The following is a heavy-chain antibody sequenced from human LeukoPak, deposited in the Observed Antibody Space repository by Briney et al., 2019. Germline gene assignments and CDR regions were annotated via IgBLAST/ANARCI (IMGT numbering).Heavy chain of an antibody. V-gene: IGHV3-48*04. Sequence: GGSLRLSCAASGFTFSSYGMNWVRQAPGKGLEWISYISSSIGTKYYADSVKGRFTISSDNAKISLYLQMSSLRAEDTAVYYWARGAIFGAGRVMDVWGKGTTVTVSS. D-gene: IGHD3-3*01. J-gene: IGHJ6*03. CDR3: ARGAIFGAGRVMDV. CDR1: GFTFSSYG. CDR2: ISSSIGTK.